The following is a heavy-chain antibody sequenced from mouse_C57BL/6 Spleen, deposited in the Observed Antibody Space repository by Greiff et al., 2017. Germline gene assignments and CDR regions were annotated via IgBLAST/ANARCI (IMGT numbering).Heavy chain of an antibody. J-gene: IGHJ4*01. CDR3: ARGILRQNAMDY. CDR2: INPNNGGT. V-gene: IGHV1-26*01. CDR1: GYTFTDYY. D-gene: IGHD2-4*01. Sequence: EVQLQQSGPELVKPGASVKISCKASGYTFTDYYMNWVKQSHGKSLEWIGDINPNNGGTSYNQKFKGKATLTVDKSSSTAYMELRSLTSEDSAVYYCARGILRQNAMDYWGQGTSVTVSS.